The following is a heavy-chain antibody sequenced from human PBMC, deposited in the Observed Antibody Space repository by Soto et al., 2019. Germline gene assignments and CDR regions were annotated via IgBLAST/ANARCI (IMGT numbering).Heavy chain of an antibody. CDR3: ARWADEYYYYGMDV. J-gene: IGHJ6*02. V-gene: IGHV1-8*01. CDR1: GYTFTSYD. CDR2: MNPNSGNT. D-gene: IGHD6-19*01. Sequence: QVQLVQSGAEVKKPGASVKVSCKASGYTFTSYDINWVRQATGQGLEWMGWMNPNSGNTGDAQKFQGRVTMTRNTSLSTASMELSSLRSEDTAVYYCARWADEYYYYGMDVWGQGTTVTVSS.